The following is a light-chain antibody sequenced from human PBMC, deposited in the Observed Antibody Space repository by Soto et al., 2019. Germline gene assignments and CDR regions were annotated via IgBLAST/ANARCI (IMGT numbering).Light chain of an antibody. Sequence: IVLTPSPATLSLSPGEKATLSCRASQTVSSSLAWYQQKPGQAPRLLIYEASNRATGIPARFSGSGSGADFTLTISSLEPEDFALYYCQQHINWPLTFGGGTKVEIK. CDR1: QTVSSS. J-gene: IGKJ4*01. CDR2: EAS. CDR3: QQHINWPLT. V-gene: IGKV3-11*01.